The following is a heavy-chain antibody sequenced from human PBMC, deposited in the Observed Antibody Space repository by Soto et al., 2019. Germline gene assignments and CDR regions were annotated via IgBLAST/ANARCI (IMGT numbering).Heavy chain of an antibody. CDR1: GYTFTGYY. D-gene: IGHD5-18*01. CDR2: INPNSGGT. Sequence: GASVKVSCKASGYTFTGYYMHWVRQAPGQGLEWMGWINPNSGGTNYAQKFQGWVTMTRDTSISTAYMELSRLRSDDTAVYYCARLPASYGLYYYYGMDVWGQGTTVTVSS. CDR3: ARLPASYGLYYYYGMDV. J-gene: IGHJ6*02. V-gene: IGHV1-2*04.